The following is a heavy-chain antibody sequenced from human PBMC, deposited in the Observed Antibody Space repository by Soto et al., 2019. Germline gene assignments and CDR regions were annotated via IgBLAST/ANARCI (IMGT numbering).Heavy chain of an antibody. D-gene: IGHD6-13*01. CDR3: TRDASRDSSARGWFDP. CDR2: ISSSSSTI. CDR1: GFTFSSYS. Sequence: GGSLRLSCAASGFTFSSYSMNWVRQAPGKGLEWVSYISSSSSTIYYADSVKGRFTISRDNAKNSLYLQMNSLRAEDTAVYYCTRDASRDSSARGWFDPWGPGTLVTVSS. J-gene: IGHJ5*02. V-gene: IGHV3-48*01.